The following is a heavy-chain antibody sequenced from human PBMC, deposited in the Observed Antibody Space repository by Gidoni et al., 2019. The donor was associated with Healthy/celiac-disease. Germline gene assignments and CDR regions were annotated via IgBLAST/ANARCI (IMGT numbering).Heavy chain of an antibody. CDR2: ISYDGSNK. J-gene: IGHJ3*02. Sequence: QVQLVESGGGVVQPGRSLRLSCAASGFTFSSYAMHWVRQAPGKGLEVVAFISYDGSNKYYADSVKGRFTISRDNSKNTLYLQMNSLRAEDTAVYYCARENGYAFDIWGQGTMVTVSS. CDR1: GFTFSSYA. V-gene: IGHV3-30-3*01. CDR3: ARENGYAFDI. D-gene: IGHD2-8*01.